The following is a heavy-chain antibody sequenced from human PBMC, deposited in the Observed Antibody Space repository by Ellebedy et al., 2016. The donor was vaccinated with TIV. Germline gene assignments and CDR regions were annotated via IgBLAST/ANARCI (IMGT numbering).Heavy chain of an antibody. D-gene: IGHD3-22*01. CDR2: LNVASTDT. Sequence: AASVKVSCKASGYTFTGYYIHWVRQAPGQGLEWMGWLNVASTDTNYAQRFRDRVTMTRDTSISTAYMDLSRLTSDDTAVYYCARSAMKVVTAAPLGYWGQGTLVTVSS. CDR3: ARSAMKVVTAAPLGY. V-gene: IGHV1-2*02. CDR1: GYTFTGYY. J-gene: IGHJ4*02.